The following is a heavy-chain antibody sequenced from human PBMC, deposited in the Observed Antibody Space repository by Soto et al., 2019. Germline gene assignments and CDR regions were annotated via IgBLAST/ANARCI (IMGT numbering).Heavy chain of an antibody. D-gene: IGHD3-9*01. CDR3: AKTNHPLTHYYYYMDV. V-gene: IGHV3-21*01. CDR1: GFTFSSYS. CDR2: ISSSSSYI. Sequence: EVQLVESGGGLVKPGGSLRLSCAASGFTFSSYSMNWVRQAPGKGLEWVSSISSSSSYIYYADSVKGRFTISRDNAKNSLYLQMNSLRAEDTAVYYCAKTNHPLTHYYYYMDVWGKGTTVTVSS. J-gene: IGHJ6*03.